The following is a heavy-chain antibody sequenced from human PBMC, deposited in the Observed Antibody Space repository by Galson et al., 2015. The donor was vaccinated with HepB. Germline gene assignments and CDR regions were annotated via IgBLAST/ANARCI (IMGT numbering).Heavy chain of an antibody. D-gene: IGHD2-21*02. CDR2: INTNTGNT. V-gene: IGHV7-4-1*02. CDR3: ARDWGRDQTPDAFDI. CDR1: GYTFTNYA. J-gene: IGHJ3*02. Sequence: SVKVSCKASGYTFTNYAMNWVRQAPGQGLEWMGWINTNTGNTMYAQGFTGRFVFSLDTSVSTAYLQISSLKAEDTAVYYCARDWGRDQTPDAFDIWGQGTMVTVSS.